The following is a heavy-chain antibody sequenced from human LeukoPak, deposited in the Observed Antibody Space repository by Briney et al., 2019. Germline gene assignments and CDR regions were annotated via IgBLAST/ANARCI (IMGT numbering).Heavy chain of an antibody. CDR1: GGSIRSYY. V-gene: IGHV4-59*13. CDR2: IYYSGST. Sequence: WETLSLTCTVSGGSIRSYYWRWLRQPPGKGLEWIGYIYYSGSTNYNPSLKSRVTISVDTSKNQFSLKLSSVTAADTAVYYCATQKYWGQGTLVTVSS. J-gene: IGHJ4*02. CDR3: ATQKY.